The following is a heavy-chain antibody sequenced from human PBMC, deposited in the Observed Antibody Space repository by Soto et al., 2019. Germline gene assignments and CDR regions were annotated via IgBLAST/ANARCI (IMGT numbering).Heavy chain of an antibody. CDR1: GGTFSSYA. V-gene: IGHV1-69*01. D-gene: IGHD3-3*01. Sequence: QVPLVQSGAEVKKPGSSVKVSCKASGGTFSSYAISWVRQAPGQGLEWMGGIIPIFGTANYAQKFQGRVTITADESTSTAYMELSSLRSEDTAVYYCAREVYYDFWSGYYHFDYWGQGTLVTVSS. CDR2: IIPIFGTA. J-gene: IGHJ4*02. CDR3: AREVYYDFWSGYYHFDY.